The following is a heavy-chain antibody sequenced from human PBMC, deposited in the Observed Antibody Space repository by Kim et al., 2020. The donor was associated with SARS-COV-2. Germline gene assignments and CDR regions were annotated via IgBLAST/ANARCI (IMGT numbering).Heavy chain of an antibody. CDR1: GYTFTSYY. Sequence: ASVKVSCKASGYTFTSYYMHWVRQAPGQGLEWMGIINPSGGSTSYAQKFQGRVTMTRDTSTSTVYMELSSLRSEDTAVYYCARDSMAYYYDSSGLLDYWGQGTLVTVSS. J-gene: IGHJ4*02. D-gene: IGHD3-22*01. V-gene: IGHV1-46*01. CDR2: INPSGGST. CDR3: ARDSMAYYYDSSGLLDY.